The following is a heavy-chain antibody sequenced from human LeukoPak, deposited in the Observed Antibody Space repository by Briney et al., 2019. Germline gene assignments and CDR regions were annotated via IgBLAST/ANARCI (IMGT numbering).Heavy chain of an antibody. Sequence: PGGSLRLSCAASGFTFSSAWMSWVRQAPGKGLQFVSIISASGGPGTYNNAVRGRFTISRDNPRNTLYLQMNSLGADDTGIYYCARGSSTLTRHLDYWGQGTPVTVSS. CDR2: ISASGGPGT. CDR1: GFTFSSAW. D-gene: IGHD3-16*01. V-gene: IGHV3-23*01. J-gene: IGHJ4*02. CDR3: ARGSSTLTRHLDY.